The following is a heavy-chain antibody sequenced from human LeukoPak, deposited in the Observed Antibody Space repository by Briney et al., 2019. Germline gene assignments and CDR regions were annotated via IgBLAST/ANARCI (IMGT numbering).Heavy chain of an antibody. CDR3: ARAGYSYAYKDYYYGMDV. D-gene: IGHD5-18*01. V-gene: IGHV3-48*03. CDR2: INSSGSTI. CDR1: GFTFSTYE. Sequence: GGSLRLSCAASGFTFSTYELNWVRQAPGKGLEWVSYINSSGSTIYYADSVKGRFTISRDNAKNSLYLQMNSLRAEDTAVYYCARAGYSYAYKDYYYGMDVWGQGTTVTVSS. J-gene: IGHJ6*02.